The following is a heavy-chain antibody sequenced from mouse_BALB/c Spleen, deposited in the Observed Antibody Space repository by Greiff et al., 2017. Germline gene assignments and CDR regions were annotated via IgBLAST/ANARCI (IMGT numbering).Heavy chain of an antibody. CDR2: IYWDDDK. J-gene: IGHJ1*01. CDR1: GFSLSTSGMG. V-gene: IGHV8-12*01. Sequence: QVTLKVSGPGILQPSQTLSLTCSFSGFSLSTSGMGVSWIRQPSGKGLEWLAHIYWDDDKRYNPSLKSRLTISKDTSRNQVFLKITSVDTADTATYYCARDYGSSYGYFDVWGAGTTVTVSS. D-gene: IGHD1-1*01. CDR3: ARDYGSSYGYFDV.